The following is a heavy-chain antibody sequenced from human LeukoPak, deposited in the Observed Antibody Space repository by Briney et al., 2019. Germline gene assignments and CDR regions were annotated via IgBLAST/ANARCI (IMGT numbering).Heavy chain of an antibody. CDR2: INSDGSSI. V-gene: IGHV3-74*01. D-gene: IGHD3-10*01. Sequence: GGSLRLACAASGLTFSSYWMRWVRQGPGKGLVWVSRINSDGSSIGYAASVKGRFTISRDNAKNTLYLQMNSLRAEDTATYYCARGLYASGTYYNFFDHWAQGILVTVSS. CDR1: GLTFSSYW. CDR3: ARGLYASGTYYNFFDH. J-gene: IGHJ4*02.